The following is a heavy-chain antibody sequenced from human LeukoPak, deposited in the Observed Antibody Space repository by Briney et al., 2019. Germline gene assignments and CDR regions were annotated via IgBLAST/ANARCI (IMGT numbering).Heavy chain of an antibody. V-gene: IGHV3-23*01. Sequence: GGSLRLSCAASGFTFRTSAMSWVRQAPAKGLQWVSSINGGDYSTYYADSVKGRFTISRDSSKNILYLQMNSLRTDDTAMYYCATANPTPRGINFDSWGQGTLVSVSS. CDR3: ATANPTPRGINFDS. J-gene: IGHJ4*02. CDR2: INGGDYST. D-gene: IGHD3-10*01. CDR1: GFTFRTSA.